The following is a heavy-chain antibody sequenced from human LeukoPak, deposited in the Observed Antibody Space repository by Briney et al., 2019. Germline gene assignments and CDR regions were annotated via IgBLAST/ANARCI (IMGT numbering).Heavy chain of an antibody. CDR2: ISSSGSTI. J-gene: IGHJ6*03. CDR3: ARDEGYSYGNYYYYYMDV. CDR1: GFTFSSYE. D-gene: IGHD5-18*01. V-gene: IGHV3-48*03. Sequence: GGSLRLSCAASGFTFSSYEMNWVRQAPGKGLEWVSYISSSGSTIYYADSVKGRFTISRDNAKNSLYLQMNSLRAEDTAVYYCARDEGYSYGNYYYYYMDVWGKGTTVTISS.